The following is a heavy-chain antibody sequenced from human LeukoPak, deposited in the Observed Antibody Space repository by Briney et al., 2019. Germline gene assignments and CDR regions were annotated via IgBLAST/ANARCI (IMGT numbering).Heavy chain of an antibody. Sequence: PSETLSLTRTVSGGSISSYYWSWIRQPPGKGQEWIGNIYDSGSTNYNPSLKSRVTISVDTSKNQCSLKLSSVTAADTAVYYCARQSISGSSLSYFDYWGQGTLVNVSS. J-gene: IGHJ4*02. D-gene: IGHD3-22*01. CDR1: GGSISSYY. CDR3: ARQSISGSSLSYFDY. CDR2: IYDSGST. V-gene: IGHV4-59*01.